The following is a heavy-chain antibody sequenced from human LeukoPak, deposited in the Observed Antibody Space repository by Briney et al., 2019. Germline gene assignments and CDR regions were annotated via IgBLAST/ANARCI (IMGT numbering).Heavy chain of an antibody. V-gene: IGHV4-30-2*01. D-gene: IGHD6-13*01. CDR1: GGSISSGSYY. Sequence: PSQTLSLTCAVSGGSISSGSYYWSWIRQPPGKGLEWIGEINHSGSTNYNPSLKSRVTISVDTSKNQFSLKLSSVTAADTAVYYCARRTTLQAAAVPLYFDYWGQGTLVTVSS. CDR2: INHSGST. CDR3: ARRTTLQAAAVPLYFDY. J-gene: IGHJ4*02.